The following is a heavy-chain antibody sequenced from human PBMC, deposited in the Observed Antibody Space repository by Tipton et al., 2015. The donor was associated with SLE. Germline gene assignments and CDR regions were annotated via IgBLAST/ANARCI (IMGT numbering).Heavy chain of an antibody. D-gene: IGHD3-22*01. J-gene: IGHJ4*02. CDR3: ARDEYRYDATGYHLLGHFDF. V-gene: IGHV4-61*01. CDR2: ISDSGST. CDR1: GGSVLSGTSF. Sequence: TLSLTCTVSGGSVLSGTSFWDWIRQPPGKGLEWIGYISDSGSTNYNPSLKSRVTISVDTSKNQCSLNLSSVTAADTALYYCARDEYRYDATGYHLLGHFDFWGQGTLVTVSS.